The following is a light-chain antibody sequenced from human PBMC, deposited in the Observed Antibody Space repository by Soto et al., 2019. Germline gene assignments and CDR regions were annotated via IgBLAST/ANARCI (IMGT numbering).Light chain of an antibody. CDR2: GAS. Sequence: DIVMTPSPGTLSLSPGESATLSCRASQSVSSSYLAWYQQKPGQAPRLLIYGASSRATGIPDRFSGSGSGTDFTLTISRLEPEDFAVYYCQQYGSSPPTFGQGNKVDIK. J-gene: IGKJ1*01. V-gene: IGKV3-20*01. CDR3: QQYGSSPPT. CDR1: QSVSSSY.